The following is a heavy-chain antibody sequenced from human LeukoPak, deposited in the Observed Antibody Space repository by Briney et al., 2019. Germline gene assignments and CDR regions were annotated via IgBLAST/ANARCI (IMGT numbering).Heavy chain of an antibody. D-gene: IGHD1-14*01. J-gene: IGHJ3*02. Sequence: SVKVSCKASGGTFSSYAISWVRQAPGQGLEWMGGIIPIFGTANYAQKFQGRVTITAGESTSTAYMELSSLRSEDTAVYYCARSQGGTEGENDAFDIWGQGTMVTVSS. CDR1: GGTFSSYA. CDR3: ARSQGGTEGENDAFDI. V-gene: IGHV1-69*13. CDR2: IIPIFGTA.